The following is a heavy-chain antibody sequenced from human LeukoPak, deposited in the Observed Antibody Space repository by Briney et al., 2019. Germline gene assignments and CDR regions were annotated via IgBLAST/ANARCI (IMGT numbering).Heavy chain of an antibody. CDR2: IRYDGSNK. Sequence: GGSLRLSCAASGFTFSTCGMHWVRQAPGKGLEWVAFIRYDGSNKYYADSVKGRFTISRDNSKNTLYLQMNSLRAEDTAVYYCARALLIAVAGTSLDYWGQGTLVTVSS. D-gene: IGHD6-19*01. V-gene: IGHV3-30*02. J-gene: IGHJ4*02. CDR3: ARALLIAVAGTSLDY. CDR1: GFTFSTCG.